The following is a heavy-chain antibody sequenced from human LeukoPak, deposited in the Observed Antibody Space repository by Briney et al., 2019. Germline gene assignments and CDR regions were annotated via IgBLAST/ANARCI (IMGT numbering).Heavy chain of an antibody. Sequence: GGSLRLSCAASGFTFSSYAMSWVRQAPGKGLEWVSAISGSGGSTYYADSVKGRFTISRDNSKNTLYLQMNSLRAEDTAVYYCAKVGYYYDSSGYYNDYWGQGTLVTVSS. V-gene: IGHV3-23*01. CDR2: ISGSGGST. CDR1: GFTFSSYA. CDR3: AKVGYYYDSSGYYNDY. J-gene: IGHJ4*02. D-gene: IGHD3-22*01.